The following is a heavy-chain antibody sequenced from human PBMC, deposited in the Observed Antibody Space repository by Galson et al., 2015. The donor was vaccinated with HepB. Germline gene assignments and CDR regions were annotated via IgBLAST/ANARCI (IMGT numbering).Heavy chain of an antibody. J-gene: IGHJ5*02. V-gene: IGHV1-18*01. CDR3: AKTEKTLGWFDP. D-gene: IGHD3-16*01. CDR2: ISAYNGNT. CDR1: GYTFTSYG. Sequence: SVKVSCKASGYTFTSYGISWVRQAPGQGLEWMGWISAYNGNTNYAQKLQGRVTMTTDTSTSTAYMELRSLRSDDTAVYYCAKTEKTLGWFDPWGQGTLVTVSS.